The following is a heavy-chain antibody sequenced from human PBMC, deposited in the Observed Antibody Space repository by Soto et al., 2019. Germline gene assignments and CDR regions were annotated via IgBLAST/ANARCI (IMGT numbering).Heavy chain of an antibody. CDR3: ARSPVDTYMINWVVH. J-gene: IGHJ5*02. D-gene: IGHD3-16*01. CDR1: GGSVSSVDYY. V-gene: IGHV4-61*08. CDR2: IYYGGST. Sequence: QVQLQESGPGLVKPSETLSLTCTVSGGSVSSVDYYWRWIRQPPGKGLEWIGYIYYGGSTNHNPSLNSRVSISVDTSKNQFSLKLNSVTAADTAVYYCARSPVDTYMINWVVHWGQGTLVTVSS.